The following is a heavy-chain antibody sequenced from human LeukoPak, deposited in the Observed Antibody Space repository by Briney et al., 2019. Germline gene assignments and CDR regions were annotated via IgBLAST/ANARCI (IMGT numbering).Heavy chain of an antibody. J-gene: IGHJ4*02. V-gene: IGHV4-59*01. CDR1: AGSMSTYH. D-gene: IGHD5-18*01. CDR2: MQSTGNS. Sequence: SETLSLTCSVSAGSMSTYHWNWLRKSPEKGLEWIGYMQSTGNSNYNPSFKSRVTISVDMSRNQIVLYLSSVTAAYTAVYFCAREKQHSSGRYFDHWGQGILVTVSS. CDR3: AREKQHSSGRYFDH.